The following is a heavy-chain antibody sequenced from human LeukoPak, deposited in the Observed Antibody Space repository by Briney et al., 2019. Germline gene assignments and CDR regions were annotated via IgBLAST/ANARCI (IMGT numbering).Heavy chain of an antibody. V-gene: IGHV3-30*02. Sequence: PGGSLRLSCAASGFTFSFYAMSWVRQAPGKGLEWVAYIQNDGSNEQYADSVKGRFSIPRDSSKNILYLQMNSLRAEDTAVYYCAKDRCSNGIGCYYYYMDVWGKGTTVTISS. J-gene: IGHJ6*03. CDR2: IQNDGSNE. CDR3: AKDRCSNGIGCYYYYMDV. D-gene: IGHD2-8*01. CDR1: GFTFSFYA.